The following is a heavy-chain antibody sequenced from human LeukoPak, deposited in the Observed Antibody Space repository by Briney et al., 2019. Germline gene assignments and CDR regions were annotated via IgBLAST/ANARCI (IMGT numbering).Heavy chain of an antibody. Sequence: GASVKVSCKASGYTFTGYYMHWVRQAPGQGLEWMGWMNPNSGDTAYAQNFQGRVTITRSTSLTTAYMELSSLRSEDTAVYYCASANSQHWGQGTLVTVSS. J-gene: IGHJ1*01. D-gene: IGHD2-8*01. CDR1: GYTFTGYY. V-gene: IGHV1-8*03. CDR2: MNPNSGDT. CDR3: ASANSQH.